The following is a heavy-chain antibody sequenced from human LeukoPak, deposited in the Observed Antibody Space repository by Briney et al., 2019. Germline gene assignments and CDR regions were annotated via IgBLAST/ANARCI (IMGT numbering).Heavy chain of an antibody. CDR2: IYSNANT. J-gene: IGHJ5*02. V-gene: IGHV4-39*01. Sequence: PSETLSLTCTVSGGSISGSSFYWGWVRQPPGEGLEWIGSIYSNANTYYNPSLKSRVTLSVDTSKNQFSLKLSSVTAADTAVYHCAKGAIPGQMAAAGKSWFDPWGQGTLVTVSS. CDR3: AKGAIPGQMAAAGKSWFDP. CDR1: GGSISGSSFY. D-gene: IGHD6-13*01.